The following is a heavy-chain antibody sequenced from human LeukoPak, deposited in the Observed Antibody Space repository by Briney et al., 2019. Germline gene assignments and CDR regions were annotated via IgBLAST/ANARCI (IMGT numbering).Heavy chain of an antibody. CDR3: AGGYCSGGSCAKGDY. J-gene: IGHJ4*02. CDR1: GGSISSGSYY. Sequence: SQTLSFTCTVSGGSISSGSYYWSWIRQPAGKGLEWIGRIYTSGSTNYNPSLKSRVTISVDTSKNQFSLKLSSVTAADTAVYYCAGGYCSGGSCAKGDYWGQGTLVTVSS. CDR2: IYTSGST. D-gene: IGHD2-15*01. V-gene: IGHV4-61*02.